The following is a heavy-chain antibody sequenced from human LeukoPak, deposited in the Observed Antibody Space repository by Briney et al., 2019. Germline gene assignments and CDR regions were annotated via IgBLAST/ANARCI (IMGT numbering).Heavy chain of an antibody. Sequence: GGSLRLSCAASGFTFSSYAMHWVRQAPGKGLEWVAVISYDGSNKYYADSVKGRFTISRDNSKNTLYLQMNSLRAEDTAVYYCPSITGTTGSYWGQGTLVTVSS. CDR1: GFTFSSYA. CDR2: ISYDGSNK. D-gene: IGHD1-20*01. CDR3: PSITGTTGSY. J-gene: IGHJ4*02. V-gene: IGHV3-30-3*01.